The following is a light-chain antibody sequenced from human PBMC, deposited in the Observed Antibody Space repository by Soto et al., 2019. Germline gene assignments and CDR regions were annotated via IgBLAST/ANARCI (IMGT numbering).Light chain of an antibody. CDR2: DAS. J-gene: IGKJ1*01. Sequence: EIVLTQSPATLSLSPGERATRSCRATQSVRSSLAWYLQQPGQAPRLLIYDASKRATGIPARFSGSGSGTDFTLTISSLEPKDFAVYYCQQRSNWPGTFGQGTKVEIK. CDR1: QSVRSS. CDR3: QQRSNWPGT. V-gene: IGKV3-11*01.